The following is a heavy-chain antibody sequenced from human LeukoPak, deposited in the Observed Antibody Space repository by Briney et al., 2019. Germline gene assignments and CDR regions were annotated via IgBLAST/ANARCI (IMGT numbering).Heavy chain of an antibody. D-gene: IGHD6-6*01. CDR3: ARYLRSSSTLDY. CDR2: IYYSGST. CDR1: GGSISSYY. J-gene: IGHJ4*02. Sequence: SETLSLTCTVSGGSISSYYWSWIRQPPGKGLEWIGYIYYSGSTNYNPSLKSRVTISVDTSKNQFSLKLSSVTAADTAVYYCARYLRSSSTLDYWGQGTLVTVSS. V-gene: IGHV4-59*01.